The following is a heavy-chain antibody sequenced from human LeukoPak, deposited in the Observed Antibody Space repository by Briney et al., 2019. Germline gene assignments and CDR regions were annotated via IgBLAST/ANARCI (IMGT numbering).Heavy chain of an antibody. V-gene: IGHV4-59*01. CDR1: GGSISSYY. J-gene: IGHJ4*02. CDR2: IYYSGST. Sequence: SETLSLTCTVSGGSISSYYWSWIRQPPGKGLEWIGYIYYSGSTNYNPSLKSRVTMSVDTSKNQFSLKLSSVTAADTAVYYCAREGYCSGGSCSQAFGYWGQGTLVTVSS. D-gene: IGHD2-15*01. CDR3: AREGYCSGGSCSQAFGY.